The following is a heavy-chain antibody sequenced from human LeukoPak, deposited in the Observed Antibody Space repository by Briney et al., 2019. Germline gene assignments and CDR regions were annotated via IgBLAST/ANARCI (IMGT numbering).Heavy chain of an antibody. D-gene: IGHD3-3*01. CDR3: ASRDYDFWSGYSFDY. CDR2: INTNTGNP. CDR1: GYTFTSYA. J-gene: IGHJ4*02. Sequence: ASVKVSCKASGYTFTSYAMNWVRQAPGQGLEWMGWINTNTGNPTYAQGFTGRFVFSLDTSVSTAYLQISSLKAEDTAVYYCASRDYDFWSGYSFDYWGQGTLATVSS. V-gene: IGHV7-4-1*02.